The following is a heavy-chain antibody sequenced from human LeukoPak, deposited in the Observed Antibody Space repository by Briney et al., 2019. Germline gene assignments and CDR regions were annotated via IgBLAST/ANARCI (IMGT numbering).Heavy chain of an antibody. CDR1: GFTFSIYG. CDR3: ARDRSMTTVTKGLDY. CDR2: IWYDGSNK. J-gene: IGHJ4*02. D-gene: IGHD4-17*01. Sequence: GGSLRLSCAASGFTFSIYGMHWVRQAPGKGLEWVAVIWYDGSNKYYADSVKGRFTISRDNSKNTLYLQMNSLRTEDTAVYYCARDRSMTTVTKGLDYWGQGTLVTVSS. V-gene: IGHV3-33*01.